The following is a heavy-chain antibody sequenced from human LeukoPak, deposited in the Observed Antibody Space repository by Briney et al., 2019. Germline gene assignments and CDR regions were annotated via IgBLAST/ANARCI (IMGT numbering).Heavy chain of an antibody. CDR2: IKTDGSET. D-gene: IGHD6-19*01. J-gene: IGHJ4*02. CDR3: VKNDGWFHLAQ. V-gene: IGHV3-7*03. CDR1: GFYFRDHW. Sequence: GSLRLSCAASGFYFRDHWMDWVRQAPGKGLEWVGHIKTDGSETYCLDSLKGRISVSRDNTNNALYLQMNSLRVEDTAIYYCVKNDGWFHLAQWGQGTLVTVSS.